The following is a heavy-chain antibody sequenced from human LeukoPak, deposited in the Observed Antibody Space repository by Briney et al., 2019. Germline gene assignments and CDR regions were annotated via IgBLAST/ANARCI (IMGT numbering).Heavy chain of an antibody. D-gene: IGHD1-26*01. Sequence: SVKVSCKASGGTFSSYAISWVRQAPGQGLEWMGGIIPIFGTANYAQKFQGRVTITTDESTSTVYMELSSLRSEDTAVYYCAREGVGATTGDYWGQGTLVTVSS. V-gene: IGHV1-69*05. CDR1: GGTFSSYA. J-gene: IGHJ4*02. CDR2: IIPIFGTA. CDR3: AREGVGATTGDY.